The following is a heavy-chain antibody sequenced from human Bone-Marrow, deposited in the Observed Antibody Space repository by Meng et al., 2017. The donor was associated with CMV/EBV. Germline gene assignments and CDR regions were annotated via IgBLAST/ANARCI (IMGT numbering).Heavy chain of an antibody. CDR3: ATDLSSTSCYECLDY. CDR2: FIPMFNIT. CDR1: GGSFSNYP. J-gene: IGHJ4*02. Sequence: SVKVSCKASGGSFSNYPMNWVRQAPGQGLEWMGRFIPMFNITGFAQRFQGRLSITADVSTSTGYMELSSLRSEDTAVYYCATDLSSTSCYECLDYWGQGTLVTVSS. V-gene: IGHV1-69*13. D-gene: IGHD2-2*01.